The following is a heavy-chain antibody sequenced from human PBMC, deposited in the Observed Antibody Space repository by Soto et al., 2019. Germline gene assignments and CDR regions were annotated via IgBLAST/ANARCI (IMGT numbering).Heavy chain of an antibody. CDR2: MSPNSANT. J-gene: IGHJ5*02. V-gene: IGHV1-8*01. Sequence: ASVKVYCKASGYTFTSYDINWVRQATGQGLEWMGWMSPNSANTGYAQKFQGRVTMTRNTSISTAYMELSSLRSEDTAVYYCAREGYSSSSGSRGNWFEPWGHGTMVTVSS. CDR1: GYTFTSYD. D-gene: IGHD6-6*01. CDR3: AREGYSSSSGSRGNWFEP.